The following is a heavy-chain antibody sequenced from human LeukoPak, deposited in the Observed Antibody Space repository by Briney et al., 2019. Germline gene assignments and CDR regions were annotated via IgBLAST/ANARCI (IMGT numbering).Heavy chain of an antibody. CDR2: INHSGST. Sequence: SETLSLTCAVYGGSFSGYYWSWIRQPPGKGLEWIGEINHSGSTNYNQSLKSRVTISVDTSKNQFSLKLSSVTAADTAVYYCARGGRGSSGWYAVWYFDLWGRGTLVTVSS. J-gene: IGHJ2*01. D-gene: IGHD6-19*01. V-gene: IGHV4-34*01. CDR1: GGSFSGYY. CDR3: ARGGRGSSGWYAVWYFDL.